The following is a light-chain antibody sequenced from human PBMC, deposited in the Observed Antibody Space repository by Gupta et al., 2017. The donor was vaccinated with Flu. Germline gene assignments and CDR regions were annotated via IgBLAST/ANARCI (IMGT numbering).Light chain of an antibody. V-gene: IGKV3D-15*01. CDR3: HQYNEWPWT. J-gene: IGKJ1*01. CDR2: AAS. Sequence: EIVMTQSPVTLSISTGERATLSCKASQSIKTDLAWYQQKPGQSPRLLIYAASTRATYIPARFSGSGSGTEFTLTITNLQADDFALYYCHQYNEWPWTFGQGTEV. CDR1: QSIKTD.